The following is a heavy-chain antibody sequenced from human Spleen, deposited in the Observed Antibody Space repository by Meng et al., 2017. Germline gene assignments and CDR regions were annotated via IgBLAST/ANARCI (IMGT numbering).Heavy chain of an antibody. D-gene: IGHD3-22*01. V-gene: IGHV3-21*01. J-gene: IGHJ1*01. Sequence: GESLKISCAASGFTFSSYTMNWVRQAPGKGLEWVSSISNGGNYIYYADSVKGRFTISRDNAKNSLYLQMNSLRAEDTAVYYCARDPYYDSSGYYYMEYFQHWGQGTLVTVSS. CDR1: GFTFSSYT. CDR3: ARDPYYDSSGYYYMEYFQH. CDR2: ISNGGNYI.